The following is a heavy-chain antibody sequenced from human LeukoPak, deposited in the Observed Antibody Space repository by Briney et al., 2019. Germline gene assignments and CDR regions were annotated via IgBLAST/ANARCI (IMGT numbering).Heavy chain of an antibody. V-gene: IGHV4-34*01. Sequence: SETLSLTCAVYGGSFSVYYWSWIRQPPGKGLEWIGEINHSGSTNYNPSLKSRVTISVDTSKNQFSLKLSSVTAADTAVYYCARSATVYHYYYYYGMDVWGQGTTVTVSS. J-gene: IGHJ6*02. CDR1: GGSFSVYY. D-gene: IGHD4-11*01. CDR2: INHSGST. CDR3: ARSATVYHYYYYYGMDV.